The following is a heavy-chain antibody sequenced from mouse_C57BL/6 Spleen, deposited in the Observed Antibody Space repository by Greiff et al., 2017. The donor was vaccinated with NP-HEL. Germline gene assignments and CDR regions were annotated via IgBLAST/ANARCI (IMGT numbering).Heavy chain of an antibody. CDR1: GYTFTSYW. Sequence: QVQLQQSGAELAKPGASVKLSCKASGYTFTSYWMHWVKQRPGQGLEWIGYITPSSGYTMYNKKFKDKDTLTADKSSSTAYMQLSSLTYEDSAVYYCARGDYYGSSYLYAMDYWGQGTSVTVSS. D-gene: IGHD1-1*01. CDR3: ARGDYYGSSYLYAMDY. J-gene: IGHJ4*01. V-gene: IGHV1-7*01. CDR2: ITPSSGYT.